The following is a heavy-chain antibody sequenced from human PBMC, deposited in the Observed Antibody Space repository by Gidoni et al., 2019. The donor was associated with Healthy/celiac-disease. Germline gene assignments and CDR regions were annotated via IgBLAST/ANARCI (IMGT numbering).Heavy chain of an antibody. V-gene: IGHV3-30*04. CDR2: ISYDGSNK. D-gene: IGHD1-26*01. Sequence: QVQLVESGGGVVQPGRSLRLSCAASGFTFSSYAMHWVRQAPGKGLEWVSVISYDGSNKYYADSVKGRFTISRDNSKNTLYLQMNSLRAEDTAVYYCARGAVGATPGGGLRYWGQGTLVTVSS. J-gene: IGHJ4*02. CDR3: ARGAVGATPGGGLRY. CDR1: GFTFSSYA.